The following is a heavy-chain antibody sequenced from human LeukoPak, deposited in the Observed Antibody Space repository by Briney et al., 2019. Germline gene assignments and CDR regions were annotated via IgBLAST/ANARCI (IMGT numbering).Heavy chain of an antibody. CDR2: ISGSSTST. CDR3: AKLGQLVPEN. D-gene: IGHD6-6*01. Sequence: GGSLRLSCAASGFTFSSYAMAWVRQAPGKGLEWVSTISGSSTSTYYADSMKGRFTISRDNSENALSLQMNSLRAEDTAVYYCAKLGQLVPENWGQGALVTVSS. CDR1: GFTFSSYA. J-gene: IGHJ4*02. V-gene: IGHV3-23*01.